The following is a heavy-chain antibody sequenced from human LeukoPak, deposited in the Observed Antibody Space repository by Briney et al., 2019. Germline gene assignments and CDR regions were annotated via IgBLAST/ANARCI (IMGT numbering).Heavy chain of an antibody. V-gene: IGHV4-34*01. D-gene: IGHD1-1*01. CDR1: GGSFSGYY. CDR3: ARAKYTTLPSAFDV. CDR2: INHSGST. J-gene: IGHJ3*01. Sequence: SETLSLTCAVYGGSFSGYYWSWIRQPPGKGLEWTGEINHSGSTNYNPSLKSRVTISVDTSKNQFSLKLSSVTAADTAVYYCARAKYTTLPSAFDVWGQGTMVTVSS.